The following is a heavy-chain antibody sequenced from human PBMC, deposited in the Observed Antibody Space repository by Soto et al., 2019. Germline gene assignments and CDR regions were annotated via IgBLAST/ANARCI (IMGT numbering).Heavy chain of an antibody. D-gene: IGHD1-26*01. Sequence: QVQLQQWGAGLLKPSETLSLTCAVSGGSFSGFYWSGIRQSPGRGLEWIGEINQSGSSTFNASRVTISIDTSKKQFSLKLSSVTAADTAVYYCARLTVVGTPRVDYWGLGTLVTVSS. V-gene: IGHV4-34*01. CDR1: GGSFSGFY. CDR3: ARLTVVGTPRVDY. J-gene: IGHJ4*02. CDR2: INQSGSS.